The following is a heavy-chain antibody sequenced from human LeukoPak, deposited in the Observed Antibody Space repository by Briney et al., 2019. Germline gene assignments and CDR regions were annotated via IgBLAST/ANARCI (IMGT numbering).Heavy chain of an antibody. Sequence: SETLSLTCTVSGGSISSYYWSWIRQPPGKGLEWIGYVYYSGSTNYNPSLKSRVTISEDTSKNQFSLKLSSVTAADTAVYYCARAESSSWYYLNWFDPWGQGTLVTVSS. CDR2: VYYSGST. CDR3: ARAESSSWYYLNWFDP. J-gene: IGHJ5*02. CDR1: GGSISSYY. D-gene: IGHD6-13*01. V-gene: IGHV4-59*12.